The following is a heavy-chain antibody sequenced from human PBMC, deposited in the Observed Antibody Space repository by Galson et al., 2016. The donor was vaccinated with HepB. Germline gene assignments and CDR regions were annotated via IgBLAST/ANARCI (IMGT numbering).Heavy chain of an antibody. Sequence: PALVKPTQTLTLSCRLSGFSPDTRGLCVSWVRQPPGKALEWLAAIDWADEKYFRSSLKTRLSISKDTSGINVVLTMPNMDPVDTGTYYCAQHSSGGFDYWGQGTLVTVSS. D-gene: IGHD6-19*01. V-gene: IGHV2-70*20. CDR3: AQHSSGGFDY. J-gene: IGHJ4*02. CDR1: GFSPDTRGLC. CDR2: IDWADEK.